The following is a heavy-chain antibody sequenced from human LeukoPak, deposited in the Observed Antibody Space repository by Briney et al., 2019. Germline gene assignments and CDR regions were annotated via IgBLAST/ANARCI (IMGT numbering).Heavy chain of an antibody. CDR1: GFTFSSYW. D-gene: IGHD1-26*01. CDR3: ARVGTWELQRVFDY. CDR2: INTDGSST. Sequence: GGSLRLSCAASGFTFSSYWMHWARQAPGKGVMWVSRINTDGSSTTYADSVKGRFTISRDNAKNTLYLQMNSLRAEDTAVYYCARVGTWELQRVFDYWGQGTLVTVSS. J-gene: IGHJ4*02. V-gene: IGHV3-74*01.